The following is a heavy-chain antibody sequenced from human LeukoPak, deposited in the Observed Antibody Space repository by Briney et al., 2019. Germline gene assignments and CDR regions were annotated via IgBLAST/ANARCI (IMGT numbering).Heavy chain of an antibody. V-gene: IGHV3-48*01. CDR2: ISSSSSII. D-gene: IGHD3-10*01. CDR3: AYGSGSYPN. J-gene: IGHJ4*02. Sequence: GGSLRLSCAASGFTFSSYSMNWVRQAPGKGLEWVSYISSSSSIIYYADSVKGRFTLSRDNAKNSLYLQMNSLRAEDTAVYYCAYGSGSYPNWGQGTLVTVSS. CDR1: GFTFSSYS.